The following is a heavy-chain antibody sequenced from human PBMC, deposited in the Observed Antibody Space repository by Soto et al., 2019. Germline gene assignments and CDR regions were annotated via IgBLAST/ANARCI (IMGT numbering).Heavy chain of an antibody. CDR1: GLYVGSSY. J-gene: IGHJ4*02. CDR3: ARDGDGGWGN. V-gene: IGHV3-53*01. D-gene: IGHD7-27*01. CDR2: ISGGGET. Sequence: EVHLVESGGGVIQPGGSLRLSCAASGLYVGSSYMSWVCQAPGKGLEWISYISGGGETYYSNSVKGRFTISKDNSKNTLFLQMHSVRAEDTAVYYCARDGDGGWGNWGRGVQVTVTS.